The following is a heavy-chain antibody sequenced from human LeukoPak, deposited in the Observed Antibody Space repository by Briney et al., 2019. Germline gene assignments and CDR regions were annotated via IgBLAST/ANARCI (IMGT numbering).Heavy chain of an antibody. V-gene: IGHV3-48*01. CDR1: GFTFSSYS. CDR3: ARDGTTVTTSDWDRSDY. J-gene: IGHJ4*02. Sequence: GGSLRLSCAASGFTFSSYSMNWVRQAPGKGLEWVSYISSSSSTIYYADSVKGRFTISRDNAKNSLYLQMNSLRAEDTAVYYCARDGTTVTTSDWDRSDYWGQGTLVTVSS. D-gene: IGHD4-17*01. CDR2: ISSSSSTI.